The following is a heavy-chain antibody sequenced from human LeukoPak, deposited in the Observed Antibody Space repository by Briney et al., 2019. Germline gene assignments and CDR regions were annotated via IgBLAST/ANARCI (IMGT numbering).Heavy chain of an antibody. CDR3: ARTLLGIDYGSGSYDFDY. CDR2: IYTSGST. Sequence: SETLFLTCTVSGGSISSGSYYWSWIRQPAGKGLEWIGRIYTSGSTNYNPSLKSRVTISVDTSKNQFSLKLSSVTAADTAVYYCARTLLGIDYGSGSYDFDYWGQGTLVTVSS. D-gene: IGHD3-10*01. CDR1: GGSISSGSYY. J-gene: IGHJ4*02. V-gene: IGHV4-61*02.